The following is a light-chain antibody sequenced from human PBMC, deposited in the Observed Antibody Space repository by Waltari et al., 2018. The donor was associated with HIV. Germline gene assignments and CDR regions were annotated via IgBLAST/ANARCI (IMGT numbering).Light chain of an antibody. CDR1: TRDIGKYNL. CDR2: EVT. Sequence: QSALTQPASVSGSPVQSITISCTGTTRDIGKYNLVSWYQQHPGKVPKVLIFEVTTRPSGISHRFSGSKSDNTASLTISGLQAEDEADYYCSSYATGNTDVFGTGTSVTVL. J-gene: IGLJ1*01. CDR3: SSYATGNTDV. V-gene: IGLV2-23*02.